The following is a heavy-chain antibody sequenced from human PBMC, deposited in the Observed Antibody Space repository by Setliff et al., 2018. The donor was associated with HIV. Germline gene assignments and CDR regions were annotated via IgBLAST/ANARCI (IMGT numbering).Heavy chain of an antibody. CDR1: GYSINGAYY. CDR3: ARSVSKYFYGMDV. CDR2: FHYSGST. V-gene: IGHV4-38-2*02. Sequence: SETLSLTCSVSGYSINGAYYWDWVRQSPGKGLEWIGSFHYSGSTSYNPSLRSRVTISGDPSNNQLSLSLSSVTAADTAVYYCARSVSKYFYGMDVWGLGTTVTSP. J-gene: IGHJ6*02.